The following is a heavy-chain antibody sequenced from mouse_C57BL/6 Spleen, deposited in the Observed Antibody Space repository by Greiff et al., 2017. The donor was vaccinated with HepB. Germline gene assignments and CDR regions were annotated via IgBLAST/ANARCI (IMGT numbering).Heavy chain of an antibody. CDR2: ISYDGSN. D-gene: IGHD1-1*01. J-gene: IGHJ3*01. CDR1: GYSITSGYY. V-gene: IGHV3-6*01. Sequence: EVKLMESGPGLVKPSQSLSLTCSVTGYSITSGYYWNWIRQFPGNKLEWMGYISYDGSNNYNPSLKNRISITRDTSKNQFFLKLNSVTTEDTATYYCARDPDYYGSSSAWFAYWGQGTLVTVSA. CDR3: ARDPDYYGSSSAWFAY.